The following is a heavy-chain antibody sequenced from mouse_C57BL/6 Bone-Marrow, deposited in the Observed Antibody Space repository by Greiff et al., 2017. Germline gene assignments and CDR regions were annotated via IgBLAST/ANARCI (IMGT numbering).Heavy chain of an antibody. J-gene: IGHJ4*01. D-gene: IGHD1-1*01. CDR2: ISSGSSTI. V-gene: IGHV5-17*01. CDR3: ARPLYYGYAMDY. CDR1: GFTFSDYG. Sequence: EVKLMESGGGLVKPGGSLKLSCAASGFTFSDYGMHWVRQAPEKGLEWVAYISSGSSTIYYADTVKGRFTISRDNAKNTLFLHMTSLRSEDTAMYYCARPLYYGYAMDYCGQGTSVTVSS.